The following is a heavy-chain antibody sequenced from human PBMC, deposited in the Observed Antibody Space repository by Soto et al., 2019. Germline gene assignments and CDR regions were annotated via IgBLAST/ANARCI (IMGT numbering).Heavy chain of an antibody. Sequence: EAQLVESGGGLVQPGGSLRLSCEASGFAFSIDDMSWVRQAPGKGLEWVSYISGATGAKYYADSVKGRFTISRDNARNSLYLQMNSLRAEDTAVYYCAREFWSNWGQGTLVSVSS. CDR3: AREFWSN. CDR2: ISGATGAK. J-gene: IGHJ4*02. CDR1: GFAFSIDD. D-gene: IGHD3-3*01. V-gene: IGHV3-48*01.